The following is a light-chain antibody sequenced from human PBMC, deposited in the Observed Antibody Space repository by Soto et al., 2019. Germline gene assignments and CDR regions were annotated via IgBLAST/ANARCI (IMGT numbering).Light chain of an antibody. V-gene: IGKV1-9*01. J-gene: IGKJ4*01. CDR1: QGISSY. CDR3: QQLHSYPLT. Sequence: IQLTPSPSSLSASVGARVTITCRASQGISSYLAWYQQKSGKAPNLLIYAASSLQSGVPSRFSGSGSGTDFTLTISSLQPQEFATYYCQQLHSYPLTVGGGTKVDIK. CDR2: AAS.